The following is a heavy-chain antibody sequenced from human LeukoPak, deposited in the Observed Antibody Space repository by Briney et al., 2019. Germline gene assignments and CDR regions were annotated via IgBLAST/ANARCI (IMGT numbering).Heavy chain of an antibody. CDR1: GGSISSYY. J-gene: IGHJ4*02. CDR3: ARVWWDGDYAYYFDC. CDR2: IYYSGST. V-gene: IGHV4-59*01. Sequence: PSETLSLTCTVSGGSISSYYWSWIRQPPGKGLEWIGYIYYSGSTNYNPSLKSRVTISVDTSKNQFSLKLSSVTAADTAVYYCARVWWDGDYAYYFDCWGQGTLVTVSS. D-gene: IGHD4-17*01.